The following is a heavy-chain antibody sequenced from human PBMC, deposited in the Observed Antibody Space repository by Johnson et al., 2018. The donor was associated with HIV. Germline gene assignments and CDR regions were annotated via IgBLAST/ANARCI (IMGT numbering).Heavy chain of an antibody. J-gene: IGHJ3*01. CDR1: GITVSSNY. D-gene: IGHD5-18*01. CDR3: ARDGRDLVTRGSFDV. CDR2: IFTVGDV. V-gene: IGHV3-66*02. Sequence: VQLVESGGGLAQPGGSLRLSCAASGITVSSNYMSWVRQAPGKGLEWVSVIFTVGDVYYAASVKGRFTLSRDNSKNFLYLQMNSLRPEDTAVYYCARDGRDLVTRGSFDVWGQGTVVTVSS.